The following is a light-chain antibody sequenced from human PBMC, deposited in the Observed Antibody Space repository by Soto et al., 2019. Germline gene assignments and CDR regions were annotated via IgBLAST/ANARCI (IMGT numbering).Light chain of an antibody. CDR2: NTN. CDR1: SGSVATRNY. CDR3: VLYVGSGSHGV. V-gene: IGLV8-61*01. Sequence: QTVVTQEPSFSVSPGRTVTLTCGLSSGSVATRNYHSWYQQIPGQAPRTLIYNTNTRSSGVPDRFSGSNPGTKAALAITGVQAEDESDYYCVLYVGSGSHGVFGGGTKLTVL. J-gene: IGLJ3*02.